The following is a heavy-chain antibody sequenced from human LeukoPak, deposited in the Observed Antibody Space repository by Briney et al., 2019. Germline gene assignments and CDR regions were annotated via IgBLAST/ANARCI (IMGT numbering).Heavy chain of an antibody. CDR2: IRYDGDEK. CDR1: GFIFSSYW. D-gene: IGHD7-27*01. CDR3: VRESFSRGDFN. Sequence: PGGSLRLSCAASGFIFSSYWMTWVRQAPRKGLEWVATIRYDGDEKFYMDSVTGRFTISRDNAKNSLFLHMNSLAAEDTAVYYCVRESFSRGDFNWGQGTLVSVSS. V-gene: IGHV3-7*01. J-gene: IGHJ4*02.